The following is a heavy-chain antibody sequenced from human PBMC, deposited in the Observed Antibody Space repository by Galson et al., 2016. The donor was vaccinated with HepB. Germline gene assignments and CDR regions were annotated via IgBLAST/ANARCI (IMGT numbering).Heavy chain of an antibody. Sequence: SLRLSCAASGFTFSNFGMHWVRQAPGKGPEWLAIIWYDGSTKFYADSVKGRFNISRDNSNNTLYLQMTNLRAEDTAVYYCARDLPDDSVEYFDVFDLWGQGTMVTVSS. CDR1: GFTFSNFG. D-gene: IGHD4-17*01. V-gene: IGHV3-33*01. CDR3: ARDLPDDSVEYFDVFDL. J-gene: IGHJ3*01. CDR2: IWYDGSTK.